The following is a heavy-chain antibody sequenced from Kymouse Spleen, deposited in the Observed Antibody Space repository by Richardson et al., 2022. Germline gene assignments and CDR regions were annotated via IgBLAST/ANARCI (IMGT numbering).Heavy chain of an antibody. CDR1: GFTFSSYW. CDR3: ARDPITMVRGPFYGMDV. V-gene: IGHV3-74*01. D-gene: IGHD3-10*01. J-gene: IGHJ6*02. Sequence: EVQLVESGGGLVQPGGSLRLSCAASGFTFSSYWMHWVRQAPGKGLVWVSRINSDGSSTSYADSVKGRFTISRDNAKNTLYLQMNSLRAEDTAVYYCARDPITMVRGPFYGMDVWGQGTTVTVSS. CDR2: INSDGSST.